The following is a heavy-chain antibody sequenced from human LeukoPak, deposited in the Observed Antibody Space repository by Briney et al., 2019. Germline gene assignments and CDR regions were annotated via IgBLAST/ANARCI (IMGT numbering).Heavy chain of an antibody. J-gene: IGHJ4*02. D-gene: IGHD3-10*01. CDR3: AKDINDYFDY. CDR2: ISGSGGTT. V-gene: IGHV3-23*01. CDR1: GFTFSSYA. Sequence: GGSLRLSCAASGFTFSSYAMSWVRQAPGKGLEWVSGISGSGGTTYYADSVKGPFTISRDNSKNTLYLQMNSLRAEDTAVYYCAKDINDYFDYWGQGTLVTVSS.